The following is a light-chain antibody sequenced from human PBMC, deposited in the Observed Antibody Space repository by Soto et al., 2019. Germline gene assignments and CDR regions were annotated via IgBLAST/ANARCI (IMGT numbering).Light chain of an antibody. J-gene: IGLJ2*01. CDR3: AAWDDSLSVYVV. CDR2: RNN. Sequence: QSVLTQPPSASGTPGQRVTISCSGSSSNIGSNYVYWYQQLPGTAPKLLIYRNNPRPSGVPDRFSGSKSGTSASLAISGLWSEDEADYYCAAWDDSLSVYVVFGGGTKLTVL. CDR1: SSNIGSNY. V-gene: IGLV1-47*03.